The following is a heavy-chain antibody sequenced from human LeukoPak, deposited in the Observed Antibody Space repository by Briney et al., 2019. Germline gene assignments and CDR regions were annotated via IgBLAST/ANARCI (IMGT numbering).Heavy chain of an antibody. CDR3: ARDQGITMMSAN. Sequence: ASVKVSCKASGGTFSSYAISWVRQAPGQGLEWMGWISAYNGNTNYAQKLQGRVTMTTDTSTSTAYMELRSLRSDDTAVYYCARDQGITMMSANWGQGTLVTVSS. J-gene: IGHJ4*02. V-gene: IGHV1-18*01. CDR1: GGTFSSYA. D-gene: IGHD3-22*01. CDR2: ISAYNGNT.